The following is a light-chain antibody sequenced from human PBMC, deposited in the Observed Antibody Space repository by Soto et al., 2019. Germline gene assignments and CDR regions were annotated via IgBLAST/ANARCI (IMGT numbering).Light chain of an antibody. V-gene: IGLV2-14*03. CDR1: ISDVGGYNS. J-gene: IGLJ1*01. Sequence: QSVLAQPSSLSGSPGQLIAISCAGTISDVGGYNSVSWYQQHPGKAPKLMIYDVSNRPSGVSNRFSGSKSVNTASQTISGLQAEDEADYYCCSFTSSSTPGYVFGTGTTVTDL. CDR2: DVS. CDR3: CSFTSSSTPGYV.